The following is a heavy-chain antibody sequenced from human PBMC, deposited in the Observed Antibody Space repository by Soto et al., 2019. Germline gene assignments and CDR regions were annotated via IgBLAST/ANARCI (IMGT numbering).Heavy chain of an antibody. J-gene: IGHJ4*02. V-gene: IGHV2-5*01. CDR1: GFSLSTSGVG. CDR2: IYWNDDK. D-gene: IGHD2-2*02. CDR3: AHSRGYCSSTSCYSPLGNFDY. Sequence: SGPTLVNPTQTLTLTCTFSGFSLSTSGVGVGWIRQPPGKALEWLALIYWNDDKRYSPSLKSRLTITKDTSKNQVVLTMTNMDPVDTATYYCAHSRGYCSSTSCYSPLGNFDYWGQGTLVTVSS.